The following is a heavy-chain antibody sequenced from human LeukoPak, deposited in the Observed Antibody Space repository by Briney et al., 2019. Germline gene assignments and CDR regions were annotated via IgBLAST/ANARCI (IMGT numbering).Heavy chain of an antibody. J-gene: IGHJ5*02. CDR2: IYSSGST. Sequence: SETLSLTCTVSGGSIRNYYWSWIRQPAGKGLEWIGRIYSSGSTNYNPSLKSRVTMSVDTSKNQFSLKLSSVTAADTAVYYCARRLTSGWLLPRCYWFDPWGQGTLVTVSS. D-gene: IGHD3-22*01. V-gene: IGHV4-4*07. CDR3: ARRLTSGWLLPRCYWFDP. CDR1: GGSIRNYY.